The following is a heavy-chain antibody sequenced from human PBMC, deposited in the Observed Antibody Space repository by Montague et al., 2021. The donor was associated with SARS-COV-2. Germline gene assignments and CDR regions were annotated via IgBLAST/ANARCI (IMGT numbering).Heavy chain of an antibody. CDR3: ARVSLAAAATRSDY. CDR1: GGSVSSGGYY. J-gene: IGHJ4*02. CDR2: IYYSGST. D-gene: IGHD6-13*01. V-gene: IGHV4-61*08. Sequence: SETLSLTCTVSGGSVSSGGYYWSWIRQPPGKGLEWIGYIYYSGSTNYNPSLKSRVTISLDTSKNQFSLKLTSVTAADTAVYYCARVSLAAAATRSDYWGQGTLVTVSS.